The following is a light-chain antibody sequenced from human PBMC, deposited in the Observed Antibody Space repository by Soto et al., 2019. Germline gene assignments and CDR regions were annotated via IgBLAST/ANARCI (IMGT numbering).Light chain of an antibody. J-gene: IGKJ5*01. CDR3: QHYGRSPIT. Sequence: DIQMTQSPSSLSASVGDRVTITCRASQSISTFLNWDQQKPGKAPKLLIYAASSLQSGVPSRFSGSGSATDFTLTISRLEPEDFALYYCQHYGRSPITFGQGTRLEIK. V-gene: IGKV1-39*01. CDR1: QSISTF. CDR2: AAS.